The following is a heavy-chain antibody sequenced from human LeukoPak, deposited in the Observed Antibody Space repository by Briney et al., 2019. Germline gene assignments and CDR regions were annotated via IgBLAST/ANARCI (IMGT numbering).Heavy chain of an antibody. Sequence: PSETLSLTCTVSGGSISSRYWSWIRQPPGKGLEWIGYIYYSGSTNYNPSLKSRVTISVDTSKNQFSLKLSSVTAADTAVYYCARGALPYCSGGSCYSIPVDDPWGQGTLVTVSS. CDR2: IYYSGST. CDR3: ARGALPYCSGGSCYSIPVDDP. D-gene: IGHD2-15*01. V-gene: IGHV4-59*11. CDR1: GGSISSRY. J-gene: IGHJ5*02.